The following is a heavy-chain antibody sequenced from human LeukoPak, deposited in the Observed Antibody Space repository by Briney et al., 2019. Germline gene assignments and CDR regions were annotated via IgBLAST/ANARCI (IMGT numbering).Heavy chain of an antibody. CDR1: GFTFSSYA. CDR2: ISGSGGST. Sequence: GGSLRLSSAASGFTFSSYAMSWVRQAPGKGLEWVSAISGSGGSTYYADSVKGRFTISRDNSKNTLYLQMNSLRAEDTAVHYCANSVHPNDAFDIWGQGTMVTVSS. J-gene: IGHJ3*02. V-gene: IGHV3-23*01. CDR3: ANSVHPNDAFDI.